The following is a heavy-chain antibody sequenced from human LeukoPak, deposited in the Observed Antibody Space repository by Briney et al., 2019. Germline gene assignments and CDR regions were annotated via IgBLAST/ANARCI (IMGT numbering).Heavy chain of an antibody. CDR2: IWYDGSNK. CDR3: ARDSSYYFDY. D-gene: IGHD3-10*01. J-gene: IGHJ4*02. Sequence: SCKASGYTFTGYYLHWVRQAPGKGLEWVAVIWYDGSNKYYADSVKGRFTISRDDSKNTLYLQMNSLRAEDTAVYYCARDSSYYFDYWGQGTLVTVSS. V-gene: IGHV3-33*01. CDR1: GYTFTGYY.